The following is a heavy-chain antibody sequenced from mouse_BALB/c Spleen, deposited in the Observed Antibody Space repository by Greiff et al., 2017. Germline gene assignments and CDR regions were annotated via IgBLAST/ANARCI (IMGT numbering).Heavy chain of an antibody. V-gene: IGHV1S137*01. J-gene: IGHJ4*01. Sequence: QVQLQQSGAELVRPGVSVKISCKGSGYTFTDYAMHWVKQSHAKSLEWIGVISTYYGDASYNQKFKGKATMTVDKSSSTAYMELARLTSEDSAIYYGARGPSSNYVDYAMDYWGQGTSVTVSS. CDR3: ARGPSSNYVDYAMDY. CDR2: ISTYYGDA. D-gene: IGHD2-5*01. CDR1: GYTFTDYA.